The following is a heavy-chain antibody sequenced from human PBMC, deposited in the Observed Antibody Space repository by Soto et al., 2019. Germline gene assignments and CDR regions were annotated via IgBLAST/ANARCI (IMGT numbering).Heavy chain of an antibody. CDR3: ARVGLGLFGMDV. CDR2: ISGSSTI. J-gene: IGHJ6*02. V-gene: IGHV3-48*02. Sequence: EVQLVESGGGLVQPGGSLRVSCAASGFTFSSYSINWVRQAPGKGLEWVSYISGSSTIYYADSVKGRFTISRDNAKNSLYLQMNSLRDEDTAVYNCARVGLGLFGMDVWGQGTTVTVS. CDR1: GFTFSSYS. D-gene: IGHD3-16*01.